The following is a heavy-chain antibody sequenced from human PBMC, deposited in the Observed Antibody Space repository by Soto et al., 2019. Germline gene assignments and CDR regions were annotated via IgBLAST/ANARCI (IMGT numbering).Heavy chain of an antibody. CDR3: ARDGDCSSTSCYYYYYYGMDV. V-gene: IGHV1-3*01. D-gene: IGHD2-2*01. J-gene: IGHJ6*02. CDR1: GYTFTCYA. Sequence: ASVKVSCKASGYTFTCYAMHWVRQAPGQRLEWMGWINAGNGNTKYSQKFQGRVTITRDTSASTAYMELSSLRSEDTAVYYCARDGDCSSTSCYYYYYYGMDVWGQGTTVTVSS. CDR2: INAGNGNT.